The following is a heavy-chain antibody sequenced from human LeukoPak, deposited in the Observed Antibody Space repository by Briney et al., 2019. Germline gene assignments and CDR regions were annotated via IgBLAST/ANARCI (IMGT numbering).Heavy chain of an antibody. V-gene: IGHV1-18*01. Sequence: GASEMVSCKASGYTSTSYGICWVRQAAGQGLELMGWISAYNGNTNYTQKLQGRVTMTTDTSTSTAYMELRSLRSDDTAVYYCARDYYDSGAYWNCDYWGQGTLVTVSS. CDR1: GYTSTSYG. J-gene: IGHJ4*02. D-gene: IGHD3-22*01. CDR2: ISAYNGNT. CDR3: ARDYYDSGAYWNCDY.